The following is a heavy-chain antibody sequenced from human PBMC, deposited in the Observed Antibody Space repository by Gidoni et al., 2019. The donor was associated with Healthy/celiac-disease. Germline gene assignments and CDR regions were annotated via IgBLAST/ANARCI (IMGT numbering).Heavy chain of an antibody. CDR3: ARVWVESHYCTNGVCSGWFDP. CDR2: IKQDGSEK. D-gene: IGHD2-8*01. V-gene: IGHV3-7*03. J-gene: IGHJ5*02. CDR1: GSTFSSYW. Sequence: EVQLVESGGGLVQPGGSLRLSCAASGSTFSSYWMRWVRPAPGKGLGWVANIKQDGSEKYYVDSVKGRFTISRDNAKNSLYLQMNSLRAEDTAVYYCARVWVESHYCTNGVCSGWFDPWGQGTLVTVSS.